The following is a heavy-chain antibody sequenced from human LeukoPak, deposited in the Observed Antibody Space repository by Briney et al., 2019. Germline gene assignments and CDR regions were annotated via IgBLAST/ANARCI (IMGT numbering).Heavy chain of an antibody. CDR2: IWYDGSNK. CDR3: AKGDSGSYGALDI. D-gene: IGHD1-26*01. CDR1: GFTFSTYG. Sequence: PGGSLRLSCAASGFTFSTYGMHWVRQTPGKGLEWVAVIWYDGSNKYHADSVKGRFAISRDNSKNTLYLQMNSLRVEDTAVYYCAKGDSGSYGALDIWGQGTMVTVSS. V-gene: IGHV3-33*06. J-gene: IGHJ3*02.